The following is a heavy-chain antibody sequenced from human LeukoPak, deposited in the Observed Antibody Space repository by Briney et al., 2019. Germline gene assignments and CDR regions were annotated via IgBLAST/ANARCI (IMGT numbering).Heavy chain of an antibody. CDR1: GFTFSSYG. CDR2: IWYDGSNK. J-gene: IGHJ5*02. D-gene: IGHD1-26*01. Sequence: GRSLRLSCAASGFTFSSYGMHWVRQAPGKGLEGVAVIWYDGSNKYYADSVKGRFTISRDNSKNTLYLQMNSLRAEDTAVYYCAKDRGGSFYNWFDPWGQGTLVTVSS. V-gene: IGHV3-33*06. CDR3: AKDRGGSFYNWFDP.